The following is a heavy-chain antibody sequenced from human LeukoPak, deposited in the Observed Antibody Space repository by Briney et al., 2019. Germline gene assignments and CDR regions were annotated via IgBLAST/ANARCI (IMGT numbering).Heavy chain of an antibody. Sequence: ASVKVSCKASGYTFTSYAMHWVRQAPGQRLEWMGWINAGNGNTKYSQKFQGRVTITRDTSASTAYMELSSLRSEDTAVYYCATEGYDYAVFDYWGQGTLVTVSS. V-gene: IGHV1-3*01. CDR1: GYTFTSYA. CDR2: INAGNGNT. D-gene: IGHD5-12*01. J-gene: IGHJ4*02. CDR3: ATEGYDYAVFDY.